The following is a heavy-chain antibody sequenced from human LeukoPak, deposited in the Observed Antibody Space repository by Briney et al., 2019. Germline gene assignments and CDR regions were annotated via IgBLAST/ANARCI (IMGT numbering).Heavy chain of an antibody. CDR1: GYTLTELS. Sequence: ASVKVSCKVSGYTLTELSMHWVRQAPGKGLEWMGGFDPEDGETIYAQKFQGRVTMTEDTSTDTAYMELSSLRSEDTAVYYCATERSDGRWAVAGQGAFDIWGQGTMVTVSS. J-gene: IGHJ3*02. CDR3: ATERSDGRWAVAGQGAFDI. V-gene: IGHV1-24*01. D-gene: IGHD6-19*01. CDR2: FDPEDGET.